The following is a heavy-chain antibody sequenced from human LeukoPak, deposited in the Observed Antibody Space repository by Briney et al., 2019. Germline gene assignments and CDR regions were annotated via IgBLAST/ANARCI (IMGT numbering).Heavy chain of an antibody. CDR2: IKQDGSKK. CDR1: GFPFSSYW. J-gene: IGHJ4*02. Sequence: PGGSLRLSCVASGFPFSSYWMTWVRQAPGKGLEWVANIKQDGSKKSYVDSVKGRFTISRDNAENSLYLQMNSLRAEDTAIYYRTRVGYIDEGIDYWGQGTLVTVSS. CDR3: TRVGYIDEGIDY. V-gene: IGHV3-7*04. D-gene: IGHD5-24*01.